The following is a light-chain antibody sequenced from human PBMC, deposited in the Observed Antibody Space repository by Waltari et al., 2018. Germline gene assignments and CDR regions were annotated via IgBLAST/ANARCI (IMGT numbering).Light chain of an antibody. Sequence: IVLTPSPATPSLPPGQRATLSCRASQSVGSNFAWYQQKPGLTPRLVIYGASNRATGIPDRFSASGSGTDFTLTISSLEPDDFAVYYCQQHTDWPLTFGGGTKVEI. CDR1: QSVGSN. J-gene: IGKJ4*01. CDR2: GAS. CDR3: QQHTDWPLT. V-gene: IGKV3-11*01.